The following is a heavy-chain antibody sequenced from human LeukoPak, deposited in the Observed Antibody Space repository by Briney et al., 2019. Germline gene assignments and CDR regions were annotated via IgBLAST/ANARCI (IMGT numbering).Heavy chain of an antibody. J-gene: IGHJ4*02. D-gene: IGHD3-10*01. CDR3: ARGGPYYFDY. Sequence: PSETLSLTCTVSSGSISSGGYYWSWIRQHPGKGREWIGYIYCSGSTYYNPSLKSRVTISVDTSKNQFSLKLSSVTAADTAVYYCARGGPYYFDYWGQGTLVPVSS. CDR2: IYCSGST. V-gene: IGHV4-31*03. CDR1: SGSISSGGYY.